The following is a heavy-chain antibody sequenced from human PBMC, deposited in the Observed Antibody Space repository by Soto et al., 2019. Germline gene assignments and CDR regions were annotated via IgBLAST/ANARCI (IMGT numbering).Heavy chain of an antibody. CDR3: ARGLRYFDWSPSGYYGMDV. D-gene: IGHD3-9*01. Sequence: SQTLSLTCAISGDSVSSNSAAWNWIRQSPSRGLEWLGRTYYRSKWYNDYAVSMKSLITINPDTSKNQFSLKLSSVTAADTAVYFCARGLRYFDWSPSGYYGMDVWGQGTTVTVSS. V-gene: IGHV6-1*01. J-gene: IGHJ6*02. CDR1: GDSVSSNSAA. CDR2: TYYRSKWYN.